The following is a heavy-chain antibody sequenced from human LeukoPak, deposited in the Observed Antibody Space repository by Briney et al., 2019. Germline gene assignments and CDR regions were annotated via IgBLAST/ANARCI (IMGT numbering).Heavy chain of an antibody. CDR3: ARDLYYYGSGSYPQFDY. CDR2: IYYSGST. V-gene: IGHV4-59*01. CDR1: GGSISSYY. J-gene: IGHJ4*02. Sequence: SETLSLTCTVSGGSISSYYWSWIRQPPGKGLEWIGYIYYSGSTNYNPSLKSRVTISVKTSKNQFSLKLSSVTAADTAVYYCARDLYYYGSGSYPQFDYWGQGTLVTVSS. D-gene: IGHD3-10*01.